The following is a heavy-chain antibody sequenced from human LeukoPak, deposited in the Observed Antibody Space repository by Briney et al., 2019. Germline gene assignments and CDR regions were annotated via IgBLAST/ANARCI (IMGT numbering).Heavy chain of an antibody. CDR1: GFTFSSYA. CDR2: IYSGGST. V-gene: IGHV3-53*04. D-gene: IGHD1-14*01. J-gene: IGHJ4*02. CDR3: ARGANPNRLDY. Sequence: GGSLRLSCAASGFTFSSYAMSWVRQAPGKGLEWVSVIYSGGSTYYADSVKGRFTISRHNSKNTLYLQMNSLRAEDTAVYYCARGANPNRLDYWGQGTLVTVSS.